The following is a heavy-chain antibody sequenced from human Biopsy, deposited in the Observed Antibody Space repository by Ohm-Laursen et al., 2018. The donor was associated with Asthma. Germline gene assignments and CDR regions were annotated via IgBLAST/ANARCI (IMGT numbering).Heavy chain of an antibody. CDR2: IYSGGTS. V-gene: IGHV3-53*05. CDR3: AKRRGYSGHDNDY. J-gene: IGHJ4*02. Sequence: GSLRLSCTASGFTVSRDHMFWVRQAPGKGLEWVSVIYSGGTSDTADSVRGRFTISRDNGKNTLYLQMNSLRTEDTAVYYCAKRRGYSGHDNDYWGQGTLVIVSS. D-gene: IGHD5-12*01. CDR1: GFTVSRDH.